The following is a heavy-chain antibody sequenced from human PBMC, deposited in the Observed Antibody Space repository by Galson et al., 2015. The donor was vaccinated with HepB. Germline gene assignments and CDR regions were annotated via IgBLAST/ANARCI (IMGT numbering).Heavy chain of an antibody. Sequence: SLRLSCAASGFTFSSYGMHWVRQAPGKGLEWVAVISYDGSNKYYADSVKGRFTISRDNSKNTLYLQMNSLRAEGTAVYYCAKDRTVDTAMVIDYWGQGTLVTVSS. CDR2: ISYDGSNK. D-gene: IGHD5-18*01. CDR3: AKDRTVDTAMVIDY. J-gene: IGHJ4*02. CDR1: GFTFSSYG. V-gene: IGHV3-30*18.